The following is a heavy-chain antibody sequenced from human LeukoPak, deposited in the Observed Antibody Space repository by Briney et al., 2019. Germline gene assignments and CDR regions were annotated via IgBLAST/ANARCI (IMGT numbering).Heavy chain of an antibody. V-gene: IGHV4-38-2*02. D-gene: IGHD4-17*01. Sequence: SETLSLTCSVSGYSISSGYYWGWIRQPPGKGLEWIGSIYYSGSTNYNPSLKSRVTMSIDTSKNQFSLTLSSVTAADTAVYYCARGPTTVTRAFDYWGQGSLVTVSS. J-gene: IGHJ4*02. CDR2: IYYSGST. CDR1: GYSISSGYY. CDR3: ARGPTTVTRAFDY.